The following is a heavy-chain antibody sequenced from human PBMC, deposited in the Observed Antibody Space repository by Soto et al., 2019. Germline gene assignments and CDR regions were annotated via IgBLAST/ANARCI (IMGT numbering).Heavy chain of an antibody. D-gene: IGHD6-13*01. CDR3: ARGGSGIAAAGGWFDP. CDR1: GGSISSSNW. J-gene: IGHJ5*02. V-gene: IGHV4-4*02. CDR2: IYHSGST. Sequence: TLSLTCAVSGGSISSSNWWSWVRQPPGKGLEWIGEIYHSGSTNYNPSLKSRVTISVDKSKDQFSLKLSSVTAADTAVYYCARGGSGIAAAGGWFDPWGQGTLVTVSS.